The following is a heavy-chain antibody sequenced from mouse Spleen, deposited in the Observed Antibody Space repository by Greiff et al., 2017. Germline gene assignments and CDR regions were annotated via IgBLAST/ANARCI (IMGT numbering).Heavy chain of an antibody. V-gene: IGHV5-17*01. CDR1: GFTFSDYG. CDR2: ISSGSSTI. Sequence: EVKLEESGGGLVKPGGSLKLSCAASGFTFSDYGMHWVRQAPEQGLEWVAYISSGSSTIYYADTVKGRFTISRDNAKNTLFLQMTSLSSEDTAMYYCALAYYGNPSWFAYWGQGTLVTVSA. CDR3: ALAYYGNPSWFAY. J-gene: IGHJ3*01. D-gene: IGHD2-10*01.